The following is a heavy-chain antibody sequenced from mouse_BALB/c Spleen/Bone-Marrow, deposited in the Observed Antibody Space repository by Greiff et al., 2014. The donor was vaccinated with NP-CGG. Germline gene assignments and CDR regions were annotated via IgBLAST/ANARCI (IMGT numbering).Heavy chain of an antibody. CDR2: IDPANDNT. CDR1: GINIKDTY. J-gene: IGHJ2*01. CDR3: ANYDYCSHFDY. D-gene: IGHD1-1*01. V-gene: IGHV14-3*02. Sequence: EVKLLESGAALVKPGASVKLSCTASGINIKDTYMHWVKQRPEQGLEWIGNIDPANDNTKYNPKFQGKATMTADTSSNTAYLKLSSLTSEDTAVYYCANYDYCSHFDYWGQGTTLTVSS.